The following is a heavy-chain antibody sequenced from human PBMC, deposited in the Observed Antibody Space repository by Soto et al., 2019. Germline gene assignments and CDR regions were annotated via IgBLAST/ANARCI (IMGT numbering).Heavy chain of an antibody. V-gene: IGHV1-69*02. CDR1: GGTFSSYT. CDR2: IIPILGIA. CDR3: ARGSIVVVPAANYYYYGTDV. D-gene: IGHD2-2*01. Sequence: QVQLVQSGAEVKKPGSSVKVSCKASGGTFSSYTISWVRQAPGQGLEWMGRIIPILGIANYAQKFQGRVKITEDKSTSTAYMELSSLRSEDTDVYYCARGSIVVVPAANYYYYGTDVWGQGTTVTVSS. J-gene: IGHJ6*02.